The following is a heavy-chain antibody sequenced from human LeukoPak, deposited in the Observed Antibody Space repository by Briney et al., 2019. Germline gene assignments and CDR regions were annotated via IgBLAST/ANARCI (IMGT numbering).Heavy chain of an antibody. Sequence: PGGSLRLSCAASGFTFSSYAMSWVRQAPGKGLEWVSAISGSGGSTYYADSVKGRFSISRDNSKNTLYLQMNSLRAEDTAAYYCAKEPYSGSQLLDYWGQGTLVTVSS. J-gene: IGHJ4*02. V-gene: IGHV3-23*01. D-gene: IGHD1-26*01. CDR1: GFTFSSYA. CDR2: ISGSGGST. CDR3: AKEPYSGSQLLDY.